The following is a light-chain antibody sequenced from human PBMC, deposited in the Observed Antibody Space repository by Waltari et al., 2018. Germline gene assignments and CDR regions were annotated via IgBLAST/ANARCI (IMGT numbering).Light chain of an antibody. V-gene: IGLV1-40*01. CDR3: QSYDRSLSASV. Sequence: QSVLTQPPSVSGAPGQRVTFSCTGRTSNIGAGFGVHWYQQLPGTAPKLLIFGNSVRPAGVPDRFSGSKSGTSAALAITGLQAEDEADYYCQSYDRSLSASVFGGGTKLTVL. CDR1: TSNIGAGFG. J-gene: IGLJ3*02. CDR2: GNS.